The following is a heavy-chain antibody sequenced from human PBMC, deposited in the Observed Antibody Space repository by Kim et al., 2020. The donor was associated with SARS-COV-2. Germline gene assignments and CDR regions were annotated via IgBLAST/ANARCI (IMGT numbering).Heavy chain of an antibody. D-gene: IGHD2-2*02. CDR3: ARVKWVVPAAIRTYYYYYGMDV. J-gene: IGHJ6*02. CDR1: GYTFTGYY. Sequence: ASVKVSCKASGYTFTGYYMHWVRQAPGQGLEWMGRINPNSGGTNYAQKFQGRVTMTRDTSISTAYMELSRLRSDDTAVYYCARVKWVVPAAIRTYYYYYGMDVWGQGTTVTVSS. CDR2: INPNSGGT. V-gene: IGHV1-2*06.